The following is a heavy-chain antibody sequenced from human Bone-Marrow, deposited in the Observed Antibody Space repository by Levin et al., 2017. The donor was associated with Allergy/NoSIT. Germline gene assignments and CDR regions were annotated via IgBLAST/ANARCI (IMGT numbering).Heavy chain of an antibody. CDR1: GTSINSGSNF. CDR2: IDYRGGT. Sequence: GSLRLSCTVSGTSINSGSNFWSWIRQSPGKGLEWIGKIDYRGGTDYNPSLRSRVTISADTSKNQFSLNLRSVTAADTAMYYCARDIDYYYYMDVWGKGTTVTVSS. D-gene: IGHD3-16*02. CDR3: ARDIDYYYYMDV. V-gene: IGHV4-61*01. J-gene: IGHJ6*03.